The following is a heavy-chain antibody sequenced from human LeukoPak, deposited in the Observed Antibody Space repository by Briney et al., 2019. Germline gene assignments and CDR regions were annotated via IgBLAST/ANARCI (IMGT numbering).Heavy chain of an antibody. D-gene: IGHD3-22*01. J-gene: IGHJ4*02. V-gene: IGHV1-69*05. Sequence: ASVKVSCKASGRTFSRYAISWVRQAPGQGLEWMGGIIPIFGTANYAQKFQGRVTITTDESTSTAYMELSSLRSEDTAVYYCASTYDSSGYYYYNFDYWGQGTLVTVSS. CDR1: GRTFSRYA. CDR3: ASTYDSSGYYYYNFDY. CDR2: IIPIFGTA.